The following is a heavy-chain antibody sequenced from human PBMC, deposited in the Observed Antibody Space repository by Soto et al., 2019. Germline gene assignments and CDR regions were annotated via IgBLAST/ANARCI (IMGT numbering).Heavy chain of an antibody. CDR2: ISSSSVTI. J-gene: IGHJ6*02. CDR1: GFTLSDYS. Sequence: PGGSLRLSCAASGFTLSDYSMNWVRQAPGKGLEWISYISSSSVTIFYADSVKGRFTISRDNAKNSLYLQMNSLRDDDTAVYYCATLWFGESTYYYYYYSMDVWGQGTTVTVSS. D-gene: IGHD3-10*01. V-gene: IGHV3-48*02. CDR3: ATLWFGESTYYYYYYSMDV.